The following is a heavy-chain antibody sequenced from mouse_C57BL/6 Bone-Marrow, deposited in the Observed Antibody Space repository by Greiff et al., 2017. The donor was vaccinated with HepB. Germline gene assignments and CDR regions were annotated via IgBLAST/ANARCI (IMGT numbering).Heavy chain of an antibody. J-gene: IGHJ2*01. Sequence: EVQLQESGPGLVKPSQSLSLTCSVTGYSITSGYYWNWIRQFPGNKLEWMGYISYDGSNNYNPSLKNRISITRDTSKNQFFLKLNSVTTEDTATYYCARDARGLLRFDYWGQGTTLTVSS. CDR1: GYSITSGYY. CDR2: ISYDGSN. V-gene: IGHV3-6*01. D-gene: IGHD1-1*01. CDR3: ARDARGLLRFDY.